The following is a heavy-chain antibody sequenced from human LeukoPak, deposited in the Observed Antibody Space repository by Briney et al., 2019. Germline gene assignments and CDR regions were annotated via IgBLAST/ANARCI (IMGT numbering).Heavy chain of an antibody. J-gene: IGHJ4*02. CDR1: GFTFSDYY. D-gene: IGHD3-9*01. CDR2: ISSSGSTI. Sequence: GGSLRLSCAASGFTFSDYYMSWIRQAPGMGLEWVSYISSSGSTIYYADSVKGRFTISRDNAKNSLYLQMNSLRAEDTAVYYCARDWEGLRYLACYRGQGTLVTVSS. V-gene: IGHV3-11*01. CDR3: ARDWEGLRYLACY.